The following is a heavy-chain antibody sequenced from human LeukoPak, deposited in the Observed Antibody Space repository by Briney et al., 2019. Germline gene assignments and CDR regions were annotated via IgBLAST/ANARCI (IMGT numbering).Heavy chain of an antibody. Sequence: ASVKVSCKASGGTFSSYAISWVRQAPGQGLEWMGWTNPNSGGTNYAQKFQGRVTMTRDTSISTAYMELSRLRSDGTAVYYCAKVRGIAAAGPYYYYYMDVWGKGTTVTVSS. V-gene: IGHV1-2*02. CDR1: GGTFSSYA. D-gene: IGHD6-13*01. CDR2: TNPNSGGT. CDR3: AKVRGIAAAGPYYYYYMDV. J-gene: IGHJ6*03.